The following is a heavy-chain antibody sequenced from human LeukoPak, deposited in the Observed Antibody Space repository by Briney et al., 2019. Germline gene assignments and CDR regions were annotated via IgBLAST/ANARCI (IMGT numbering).Heavy chain of an antibody. CDR1: GGSISSSSYY. Sequence: PSETLSLTCTVSGGSISSSSYYWSWIRQPPGKGLEWIGEINHSGSTNYNPSLKSRVTISVDTSKNQFSLKLSSVTAADTAVYYCARGRPRMVAATRWWFDPWGQGTLVTVSS. CDR2: INHSGST. V-gene: IGHV4-39*07. J-gene: IGHJ5*02. CDR3: ARGRPRMVAATRWWFDP. D-gene: IGHD2-15*01.